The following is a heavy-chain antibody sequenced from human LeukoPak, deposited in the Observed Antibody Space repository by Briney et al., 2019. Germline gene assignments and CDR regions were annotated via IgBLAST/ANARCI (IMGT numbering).Heavy chain of an antibody. J-gene: IGHJ3*02. D-gene: IGHD5-12*01. CDR1: ALTFSSYA. Sequence: GGSLRPSCPPAALTFSSYAMSCVRQPQGDGLEWVSAISGSGGSTCYADSVKGRFTIYRDNSKNPLYLQMNSLRAEDTAVYYCANAYVGWLRAFDIWGQGTMVTVS. V-gene: IGHV3-23*01. CDR3: ANAYVGWLRAFDI. CDR2: ISGSGGST.